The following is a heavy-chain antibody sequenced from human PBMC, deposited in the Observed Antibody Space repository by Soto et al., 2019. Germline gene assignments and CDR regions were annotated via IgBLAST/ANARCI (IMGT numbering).Heavy chain of an antibody. D-gene: IGHD3-22*01. CDR2: INPNSGGT. J-gene: IGHJ4*02. CDR1: GYTFTGYY. CDR3: ARDLTPGVVDH. V-gene: IGHV1-2*04. Sequence: ASVKVSCKASGYTFTGYYMHWVRQAPGQGLEWMGWINPNSGGTNYAQKFQGWVTMTRDTSISTAYMELSRLSSDDTAVYYCARDLTPGVVDHWGQGTLVTVSS.